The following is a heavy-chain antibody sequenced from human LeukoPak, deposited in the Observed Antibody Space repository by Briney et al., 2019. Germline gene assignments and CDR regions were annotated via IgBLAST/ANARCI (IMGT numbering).Heavy chain of an antibody. CDR3: ARAPRPYGAGYMDV. CDR1: GFTFSSYG. CDR2: IRYDGSNK. J-gene: IGHJ6*03. Sequence: PGGSLRLSCAASGFTFSSYGMHWVRQAPGKGLEWVAFIRYDGSNKYYADSVKGRFTISRDSSKNTLYLQMNSLRAEDTAVYYCARAPRPYGAGYMDVWGKGTTVTISS. D-gene: IGHD4-17*01. V-gene: IGHV3-30*02.